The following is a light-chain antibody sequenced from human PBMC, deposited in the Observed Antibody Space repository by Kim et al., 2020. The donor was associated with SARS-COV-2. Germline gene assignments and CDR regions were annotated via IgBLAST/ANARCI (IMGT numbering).Light chain of an antibody. CDR3: SSYTSSSTLV. V-gene: IGLV2-14*01. Sequence: QSALTQPASVSGSPGQSITVSCTGTNSDIGGYNYVSRYQQHPGKAPKLMIYDVSERPSGVSNRFSGSKSGNTASLTISGLQAEDEAYYYCSSYTSSSTLVFGGGTQLTVL. J-gene: IGLJ2*01. CDR1: NSDIGGYNY. CDR2: DVS.